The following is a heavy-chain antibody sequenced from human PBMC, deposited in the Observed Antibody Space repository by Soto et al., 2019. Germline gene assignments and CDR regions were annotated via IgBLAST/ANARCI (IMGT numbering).Heavy chain of an antibody. CDR2: INQDGSEK. V-gene: IGHV3-7*01. Sequence: GGSLRLSCAASGFTFSTYWMDWVRQAPGKGLEWVANINQDGSEKNYVDSVKGRFTISRDNAKNSLYLQMSSLTAEDSALYYCSRSLNSWGQGTLVTVSS. CDR3: SRSLNS. J-gene: IGHJ4*02. CDR1: GFTFSTYW.